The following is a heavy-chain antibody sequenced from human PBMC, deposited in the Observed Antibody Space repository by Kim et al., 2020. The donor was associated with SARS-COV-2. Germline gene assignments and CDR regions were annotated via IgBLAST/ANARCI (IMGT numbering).Heavy chain of an antibody. Sequence: GGSLRLSCAASGFTFSSYGMHWVRQAPGKGLEWVAVISYDGSNKYYADSVKGRFTISRDNSKNTLYLQMNSLRAEDTAVYYCCSGSYFDYWGQGTLVTVSS. D-gene: IGHD7-27*01. J-gene: IGHJ4*02. CDR1: GFTFSSYG. CDR3: CSGSYFDY. CDR2: ISYDGSNK. V-gene: IGHV3-30*03.